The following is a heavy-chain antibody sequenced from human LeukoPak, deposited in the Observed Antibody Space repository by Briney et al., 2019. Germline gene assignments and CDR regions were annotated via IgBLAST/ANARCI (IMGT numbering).Heavy chain of an antibody. J-gene: IGHJ4*02. CDR3: ATIREQWLGNFEY. CDR1: GYTLTELS. V-gene: IGHV1-24*01. CDR2: TDPEDGER. D-gene: IGHD6-19*01. Sequence: ASVTVSCKVSGYTLTELSMHWVRQAPGKGLEWMGGTDPEDGERTYAQRFQGRVTMTEDTSTDTAYMELSSLRSEDTAVYYCATIREQWLGNFEYWGQGTLVTVSS.